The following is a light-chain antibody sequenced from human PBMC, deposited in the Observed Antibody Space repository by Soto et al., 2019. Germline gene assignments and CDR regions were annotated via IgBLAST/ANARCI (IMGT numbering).Light chain of an antibody. CDR1: SSDVGSYNL. CDR3: FSYAGSRRV. J-gene: IGLJ3*02. Sequence: QSALTKPASLSGSPGKSITISCTGTSSDVGSYNLVSWYQQHPGTAPKLMIYEVSKRPSGVYNRFSGSKSGHTASLTISGLQAEEEADYYCFSYAGSRRVFGGVTKVTVL. CDR2: EVS. V-gene: IGLV2-23*02.